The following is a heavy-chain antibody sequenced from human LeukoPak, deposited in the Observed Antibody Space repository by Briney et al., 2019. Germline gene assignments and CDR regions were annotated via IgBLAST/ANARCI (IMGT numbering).Heavy chain of an antibody. CDR1: GGTFSSYA. CDR2: IIPIFGTA. J-gene: IGHJ6*03. CDR3: AKAAAGSQHSYYYYYYLDV. Sequence: SVKVSCKASGGTFSSYAISWVRQAPGQGLEWMGGIIPIFGTANYAQKFQGRVTITADESTSTAYMELSRLRSDDTAVYYCAKAAAGSQHSYYYYYYLDVWGTGTTVTISS. D-gene: IGHD6-13*01. V-gene: IGHV1-69*13.